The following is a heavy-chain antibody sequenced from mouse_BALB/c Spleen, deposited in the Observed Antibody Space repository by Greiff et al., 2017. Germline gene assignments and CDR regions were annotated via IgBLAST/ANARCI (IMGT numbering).Heavy chain of an antibody. CDR1: GYTFTSYW. Sequence: DLVKPGASVKLSCKASGYTFTSYWINWIKQRPGQGLEWIGRIAPGSGSTYYNEMFKGKATLTVDTSSSTAYIQLSSLSSEDSAVYVCARRGKLTADPMDYWGQGTSVTVSS. D-gene: IGHD1-1*01. CDR2: IAPGSGST. CDR3: ARRGKLTADPMDY. J-gene: IGHJ4*01. V-gene: IGHV1S41*01.